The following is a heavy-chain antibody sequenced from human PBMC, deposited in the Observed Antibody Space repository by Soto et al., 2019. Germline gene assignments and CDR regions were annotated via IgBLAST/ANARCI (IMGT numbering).Heavy chain of an antibody. CDR1: GFTFSSYS. CDR2: ISSSSSYI. D-gene: IGHD6-13*01. J-gene: IGHJ2*01. Sequence: TGGSLRLSCAASGFTFSSYSMNWVRQAPGKGLEWVSSISSSSSYIYYADSVKGRFTISRDNAKNSLYLQMNSLRAEDTAVYYCARDVSSIAAAGTLLWYFDLWGRGTLVTVSS. V-gene: IGHV3-21*01. CDR3: ARDVSSIAAAGTLLWYFDL.